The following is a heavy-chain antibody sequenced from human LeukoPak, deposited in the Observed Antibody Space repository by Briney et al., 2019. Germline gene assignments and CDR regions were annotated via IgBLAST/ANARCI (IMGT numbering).Heavy chain of an antibody. Sequence: SETLSLTCTVSGVSISSSNSYWGWIRQPPGKGLEWIGSIYYSGNTYYNASLKSQVSISIDTSKNQFSLRLTSVTAADTAVYYCARQTGSGLFILPGGQGTLVTVAS. CDR3: ARQTGSGLFILP. CDR2: IYYSGNT. D-gene: IGHD3/OR15-3a*01. V-gene: IGHV4-39*01. CDR1: GVSISSSNSY. J-gene: IGHJ4*02.